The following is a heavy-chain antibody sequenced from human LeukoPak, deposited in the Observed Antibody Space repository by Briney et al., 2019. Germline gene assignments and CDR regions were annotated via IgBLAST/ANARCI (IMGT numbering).Heavy chain of an antibody. CDR1: GYTFTSYA. CDR2: INAGYGNT. V-gene: IGHV1-3*01. Sequence: AAVNVSCKACGYTFTSYAMHWVRQAPGQRLEWMGWINAGYGNTKYSQKFQGRVTITRDTSASTAYMELSSLRSEDTAVYYCARVLVGWFDPWGQGTLVTVSS. CDR3: ARVLVGWFDP. D-gene: IGHD2-2*01. J-gene: IGHJ5*02.